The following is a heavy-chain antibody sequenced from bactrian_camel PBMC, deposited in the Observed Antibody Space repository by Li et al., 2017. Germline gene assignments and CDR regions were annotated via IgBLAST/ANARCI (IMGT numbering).Heavy chain of an antibody. CDR2: IDYTGRT. CDR3: GSSWGLSAAQALAMIDRPDYGY. CDR1: GRLLNKWN. D-gene: IGHD3*01. V-gene: IGHV3S53*01. J-gene: IGHJ6*01. Sequence: HVQLVESGGGSVGAGGSLRISCAVFGRLLNKWNMGWFREAPGKEREALATIDYTGRTSYADPVKGRFAISRDNARNTLFLDLNALKPEDTGTYRCGSSWGLSAAQALAMIDRPDYGYWGDGTQVTV.